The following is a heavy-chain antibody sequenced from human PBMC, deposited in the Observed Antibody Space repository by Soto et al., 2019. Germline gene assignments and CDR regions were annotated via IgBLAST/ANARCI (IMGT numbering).Heavy chain of an antibody. CDR2: FVPMFGSA. J-gene: IGHJ5*02. D-gene: IGHD3-22*01. Sequence: GASVKVSCKPSGVTFDSFTFSWVRQAPGQGLEWMGGFVPMFGSASVAQRFQGRVRITADASTGTGYMELSDLRSDDSAIYYCEREDETTGHYSWLDPWGPGTLVTVYS. CDR3: EREDETTGHYSWLDP. CDR1: GVTFDSFT. V-gene: IGHV1-69*13.